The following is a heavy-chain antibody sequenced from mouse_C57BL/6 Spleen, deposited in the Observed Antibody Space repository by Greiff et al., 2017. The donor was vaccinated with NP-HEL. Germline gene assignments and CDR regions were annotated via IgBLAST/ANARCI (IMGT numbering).Heavy chain of an antibody. Sequence: EVQVVESGGDLVKPGGSLKLSCAASGFTFSSYGMSWVRQTPDKRLEWVATISSGGSYTYYPDSVKGRFTISRDNAKNTLYLQMSSLKSEDTAMYYCARPNYYGNAMDYWGQGTSVTVSS. J-gene: IGHJ4*01. CDR1: GFTFSSYG. CDR3: ARPNYYGNAMDY. D-gene: IGHD1-1*01. V-gene: IGHV5-6*01. CDR2: ISSGGSYT.